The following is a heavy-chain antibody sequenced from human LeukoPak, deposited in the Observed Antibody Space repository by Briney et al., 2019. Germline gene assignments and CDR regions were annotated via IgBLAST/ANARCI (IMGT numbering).Heavy chain of an antibody. Sequence: SQTLSLTCAISGDSVSSNSAAWNWIRQSPSRGLEWLGRTYYRSRWYNDYAISVKSRITFNPDTSKNQFSLQLNSVTPEDTAVYYCARDGHAPRSPYYFDYWGQGTLVTVSS. V-gene: IGHV6-1*01. J-gene: IGHJ4*02. CDR1: GDSVSSNSAA. CDR3: ARDGHAPRSPYYFDY. CDR2: TYYRSRWYN.